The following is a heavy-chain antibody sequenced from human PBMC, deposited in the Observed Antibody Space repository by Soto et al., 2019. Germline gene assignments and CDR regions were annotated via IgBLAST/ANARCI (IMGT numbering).Heavy chain of an antibody. D-gene: IGHD2-15*01. J-gene: IGHJ5*02. CDR2: IYSGGST. V-gene: IGHV3-53*01. Sequence: EVQLVESGGGLIQPGGSLRLSCAASGFTVSSNYMSWVRQAPGKGLEWVSVIYSGGSTYYADSVKGRFTISRDNSKNTLYLQMNSLRAEDTAVYYCARSLSSYCSCGSCYSFWFGTWGQGTLVTVAS. CDR1: GFTVSSNY. CDR3: ARSLSSYCSCGSCYSFWFGT.